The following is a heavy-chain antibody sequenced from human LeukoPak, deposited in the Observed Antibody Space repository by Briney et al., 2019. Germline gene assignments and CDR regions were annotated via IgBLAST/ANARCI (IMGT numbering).Heavy chain of an antibody. D-gene: IGHD4-23*01. CDR3: ARVPGVTRYFDY. CDR2: IKETASEK. Sequence: PGGSLRLSCAASGFTFSNYWMTWVRQAPGKGLEWVANIKETASEKNYLDSVRGRFTISRDNAKNSLYLQMNSLRAEDTAVYYCARVPGVTRYFDYWGQGILVTVSS. CDR1: GFTFSNYW. V-gene: IGHV3-7*01. J-gene: IGHJ4*02.